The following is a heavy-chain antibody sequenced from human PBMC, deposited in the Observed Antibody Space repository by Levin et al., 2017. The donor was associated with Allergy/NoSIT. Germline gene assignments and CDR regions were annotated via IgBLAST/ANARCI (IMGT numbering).Heavy chain of an antibody. D-gene: IGHD6-19*01. J-gene: IGHJ6*02. CDR3: ARGAGGIAEAGGRVYYGLDV. CDR1: GYTFISFD. Sequence: GESLKISCKASGYTFISFDINWVRQATGQGLEWMGWMNPNSGNTGYAQNFQGRVTMTRNTSISTAYMELSSLRSEDTAVYYCARGAGGIAEAGGRVYYGLDVWGQGTSVTVSS. CDR2: MNPNSGNT. V-gene: IGHV1-8*01.